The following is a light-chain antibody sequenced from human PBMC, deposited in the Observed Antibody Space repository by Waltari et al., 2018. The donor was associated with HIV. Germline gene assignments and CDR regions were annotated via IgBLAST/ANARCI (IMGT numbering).Light chain of an antibody. J-gene: IGLJ2*01. Sequence: QSVLPQPPSVSGAPGLRVTISCTGSSSNIGARYDVHWYQHLAGTASRRLIYRNKTRPTGVPDRFSGCRSGTSASLAITGLQGEDEADYYCQSYDSSLSGYVVFGGGTKLTVL. CDR3: QSYDSSLSGYVV. V-gene: IGLV1-40*01. CDR1: SSNIGARYD. CDR2: RNK.